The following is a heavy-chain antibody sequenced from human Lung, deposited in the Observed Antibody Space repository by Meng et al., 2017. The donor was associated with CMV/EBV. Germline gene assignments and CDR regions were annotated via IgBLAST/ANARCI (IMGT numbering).Heavy chain of an antibody. CDR3: AKDRVYSSRYSGMDV. Sequence: GGSXRLXXVASGFTFSSYGMHWVRQAPGKGLEGVAYIRYDGSNEYYVDSVKGRFTISRDNSKNTLYLQMSSLRAEDTAVYYCAKDRVYSSRYSGMDVWGQGTTVXVSS. V-gene: IGHV3-30*02. CDR2: IRYDGSNE. D-gene: IGHD5-12*01. J-gene: IGHJ6*02. CDR1: GFTFSSYG.